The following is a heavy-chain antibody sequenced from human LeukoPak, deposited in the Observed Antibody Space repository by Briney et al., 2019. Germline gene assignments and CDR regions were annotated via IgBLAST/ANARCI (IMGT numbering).Heavy chain of an antibody. J-gene: IGHJ5*02. CDR3: VSIAGYSYGS. Sequence: ASVKVSCKASGGTFSSYAISWVRQAPGQGLEWMGWMNPNSGNTGYAQKFQGRVTMTRNTSISTAYMELSSLRSEDTAVYYCVSIAGYSYGSWGQGTLVTVSS. CDR2: MNPNSGNT. V-gene: IGHV1-8*02. D-gene: IGHD5-18*01. CDR1: GGTFSSYA.